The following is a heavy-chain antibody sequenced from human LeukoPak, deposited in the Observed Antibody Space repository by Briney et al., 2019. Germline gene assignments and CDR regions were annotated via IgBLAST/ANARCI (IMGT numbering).Heavy chain of an antibody. CDR1: GYTFTSYY. J-gene: IGHJ4*02. CDR2: INPNSGGT. Sequence: GASVKVSCKASGYTFTSYYMHWVRQAPGQGLEWMGLINPNSGGTNYAQKFQGRVTMTRDTSISTAYMELSRLRSDDTAVYYCARGYGSGSYYKYLPFDYWGQGTLVTVSS. V-gene: IGHV1-2*02. D-gene: IGHD3-10*01. CDR3: ARGYGSGSYYKYLPFDY.